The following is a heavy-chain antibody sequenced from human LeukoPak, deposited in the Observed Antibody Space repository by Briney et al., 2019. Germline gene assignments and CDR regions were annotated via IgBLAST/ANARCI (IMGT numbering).Heavy chain of an antibody. CDR1: GGSISSGDYY. J-gene: IGHJ5*02. CDR2: IYYSGST. V-gene: IGHV4-30-4*01. D-gene: IGHD1-26*01. CDR3: ARDSGISHWFDP. Sequence: SQTLSLTCTVSGGSISSGDYYWSWIRQPPGKGLEWIGYIYYSGSTYYNPSLKSRVTISVDTSKNQFSLKLSSVTAADTAVYYCARDSGISHWFDPWGQGTLVTVSS.